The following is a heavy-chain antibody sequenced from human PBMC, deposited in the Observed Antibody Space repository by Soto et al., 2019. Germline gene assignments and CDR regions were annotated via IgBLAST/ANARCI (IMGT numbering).Heavy chain of an antibody. CDR3: ARGRGGAIIVGVTGTFDV. CDR2: IIAILGKA. Sequence: QVQLVQSGAEVKKPGSSVKVSCKASGGTFSSYAISWVRQAPGQGLEWMGGIIAILGKANYAEKFQGRVTLTADESTSTAYMELSSLRSEDTAVYYCARGRGGAIIVGVTGTFDVWGQGTLVNVS. J-gene: IGHJ3*01. V-gene: IGHV1-69*01. D-gene: IGHD3-22*01. CDR1: GGTFSSYA.